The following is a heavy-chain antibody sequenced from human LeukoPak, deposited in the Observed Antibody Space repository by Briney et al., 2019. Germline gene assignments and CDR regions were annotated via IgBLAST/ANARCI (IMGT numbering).Heavy chain of an antibody. D-gene: IGHD5-24*01. V-gene: IGHV3-48*04. CDR3: AGDHPNYDY. CDR1: GFTFSSYG. Sequence: GGSLRLSCAASGFTFSSYGMHWVRQAPGKGLEWVSYISNSGSTIYYADSVKGRFTISRDNAKNSLYLQMNSLRAEDTAVYYCAGDHPNYDYWGQGTQVTVSS. CDR2: ISNSGSTI. J-gene: IGHJ4*02.